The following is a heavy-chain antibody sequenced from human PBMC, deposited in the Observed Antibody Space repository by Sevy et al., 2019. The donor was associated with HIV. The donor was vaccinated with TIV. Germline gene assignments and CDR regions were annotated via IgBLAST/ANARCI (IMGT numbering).Heavy chain of an antibody. V-gene: IGHV3-7*01. Sequence: GGSLRLSCAASAFTFSSYWMTWVRQAPGKGLEWVANINQDGSEENYVDSVKGRVTIFRDNAKNSLFLQMNSLRAEDTAVYYCTRTGSYADTYYYYYAMDVWGPGTTVTVSS. J-gene: IGHJ6*02. CDR3: TRTGSYADTYYYYYAMDV. CDR2: INQDGSEE. D-gene: IGHD3-16*01. CDR1: AFTFSSYW.